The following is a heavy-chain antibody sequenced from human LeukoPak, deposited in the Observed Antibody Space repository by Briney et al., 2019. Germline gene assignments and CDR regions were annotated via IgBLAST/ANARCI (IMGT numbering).Heavy chain of an antibody. V-gene: IGHV3-30*01. D-gene: IGHD6-6*01. J-gene: IGHJ3*02. Sequence: GRSLRLSCAASGFTFSSYAMHWVRQAPGKGLEWVAIIPYDGSNKYYADSVKGRFTISRDNSKNTLYLQMNSLRAEDTAVYYCARDPIRARGAFDIWGQGTMVTVSS. CDR3: ARDPIRARGAFDI. CDR2: IPYDGSNK. CDR1: GFTFSSYA.